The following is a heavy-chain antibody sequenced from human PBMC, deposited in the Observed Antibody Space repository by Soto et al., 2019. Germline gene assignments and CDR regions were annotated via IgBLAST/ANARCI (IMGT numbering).Heavy chain of an antibody. D-gene: IGHD7-27*01. J-gene: IGHJ6*02. CDR2: IKQDGSEK. V-gene: IGHV3-7*01. CDR3: ARDKAPGDKGDYYGMDV. Sequence: GGSLRLSCAASGFTFSSYWMSWVRQAPGKGLEWVANIKQDGSEKYYVDSVKGRFTISRDNAKNSLYLQMNGLRAEDTAVYYCARDKAPGDKGDYYGMDVWGQGTTVTVSS. CDR1: GFTFSSYW.